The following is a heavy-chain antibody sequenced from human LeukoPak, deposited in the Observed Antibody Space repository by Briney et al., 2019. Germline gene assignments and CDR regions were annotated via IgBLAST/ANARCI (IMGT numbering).Heavy chain of an antibody. J-gene: IGHJ3*02. Sequence: AGGSLRLSCAASGFTFSSYWMSWVRQAPGKGLEWVANIKQDGSEKYYVDSVKGRFTISRDNAKNSLYLQMNSLRAEDTAVYFCARDHYMEAVPAAGAFDIWGQGTMVTVSS. V-gene: IGHV3-7*01. D-gene: IGHD2-2*01. CDR2: IKQDGSEK. CDR1: GFTFSSYW. CDR3: ARDHYMEAVPAAGAFDI.